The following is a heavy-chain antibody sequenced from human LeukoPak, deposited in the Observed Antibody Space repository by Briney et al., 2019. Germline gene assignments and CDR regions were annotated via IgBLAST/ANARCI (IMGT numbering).Heavy chain of an antibody. CDR3: ARGGSYLSAFDI. J-gene: IGHJ3*02. CDR1: GGSISSYY. CDR2: IYSSGST. V-gene: IGHV4-4*07. D-gene: IGHD3-16*02. Sequence: SGTLCLSCAVSGGSISSYYRSWIRQPAGKGLEWIGRIYSSGSTNYNPSLKSRVTMSVDTSKNQVSLQLSSGTAADTAVYYGARGGSYLSAFDIWGQGTMVTVSS.